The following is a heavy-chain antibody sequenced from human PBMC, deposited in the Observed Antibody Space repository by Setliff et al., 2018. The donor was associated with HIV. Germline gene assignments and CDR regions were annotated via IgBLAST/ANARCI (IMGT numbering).Heavy chain of an antibody. J-gene: IGHJ4*02. Sequence: GSLRLSCAASGFSFSNYAMTWVRQAPGKGLEWVSTINSAERTFYAKSVKGRFTISRDNTMNSLYLQINSPAPEDTAVYYCVQEGRDDYNPYFDSWGQGTLVTVSS. D-gene: IGHD4-4*01. V-gene: IGHV3-23*01. CDR1: GFSFSNYA. CDR2: INSAERT. CDR3: VQEGRDDYNPYFDS.